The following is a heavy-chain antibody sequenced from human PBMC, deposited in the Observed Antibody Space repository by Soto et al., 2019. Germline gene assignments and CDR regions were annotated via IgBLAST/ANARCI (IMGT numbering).Heavy chain of an antibody. CDR3: AREQYYYDSSGSAALGAFDI. V-gene: IGHV3-74*01. D-gene: IGHD3-22*01. CDR1: GFTFSSYW. Sequence: GGSLRLSCAASGFTFSSYWMHWVRQAPGKGLVWVSRINSDGSSTSYADSVKGRFTISRDNAKNTLYLQMNSLRSEDTAVYYCAREQYYYDSSGSAALGAFDIWGQGTMVTVS. CDR2: INSDGSST. J-gene: IGHJ3*02.